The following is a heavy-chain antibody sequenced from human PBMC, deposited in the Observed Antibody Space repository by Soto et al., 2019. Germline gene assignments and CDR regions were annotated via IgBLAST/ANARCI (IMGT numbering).Heavy chain of an antibody. Sequence: EVQLLESGGGLVQPGGSLRLSCAASGFTFSRYAMSWVRQAPGKGLEWVSAISGSGGITYYADSVKGRFTISRDNAKNTLYLKMNSLRAEDTAVYYCANLCCGGSCYVFDYWGQGTLVTVSS. D-gene: IGHD2-15*01. CDR3: ANLCCGGSCYVFDY. CDR2: ISGSGGIT. V-gene: IGHV3-23*01. CDR1: GFTFSRYA. J-gene: IGHJ4*02.